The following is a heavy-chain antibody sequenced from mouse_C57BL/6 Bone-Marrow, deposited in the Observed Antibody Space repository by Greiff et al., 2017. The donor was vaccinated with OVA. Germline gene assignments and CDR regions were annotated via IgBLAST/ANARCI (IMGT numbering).Heavy chain of an antibody. CDR3: ARHYGSSYGWYFDV. D-gene: IGHD1-1*01. CDR2: IDPSDSYT. Sequence: QVQLQQPGAELVKPGASVKLSCKASGYTFTSYWMQWVKQRPGQGLEWIGEIDPSDSYTNYNQKFKGKATLTVDTSSSTAYMQLSSLTSEDSAVYDCARHYGSSYGWYFDVWGTGTTVTVSS. V-gene: IGHV1-50*01. J-gene: IGHJ1*03. CDR1: GYTFTSYW.